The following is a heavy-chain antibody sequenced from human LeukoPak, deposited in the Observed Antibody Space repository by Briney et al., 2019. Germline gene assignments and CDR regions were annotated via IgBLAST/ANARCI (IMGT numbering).Heavy chain of an antibody. V-gene: IGHV3-48*01. CDR1: GFTFSDYH. J-gene: IGHJ3*02. Sequence: PGGSLRLSCAASGFTFSDYHINWVRQAPGKGLEWLSYISSTSTSMNYADSVRGRFAISRDNAKNSLYLQMNSLRAEDTAVYYCARGGGAFDIWGQGTMVTVSS. CDR3: ARGGGAFDI. CDR2: ISSTSTSM.